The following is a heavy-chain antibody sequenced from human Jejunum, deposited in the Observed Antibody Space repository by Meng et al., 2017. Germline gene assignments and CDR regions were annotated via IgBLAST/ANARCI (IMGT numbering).Heavy chain of an antibody. J-gene: IGHJ4*02. CDR1: GDSISSNY. V-gene: IGHV4-4*07. CDR3: ARLTPGYTYLFDY. CDR2: FYGSGST. Sequence: VQLQESGPGLIKPSGTRSLTCNVSGDSISSNYWSWIRQPAGKGLEWIRRFYGSGSTNYNPSLESRVSMSRDTSKNQLSLNLRSVTAADTAVYYCARLTPGYTYLFDYWGQGTLVTVSS. D-gene: IGHD5-18*01.